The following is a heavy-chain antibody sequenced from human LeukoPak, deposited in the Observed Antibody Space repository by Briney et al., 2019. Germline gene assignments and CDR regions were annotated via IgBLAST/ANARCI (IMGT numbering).Heavy chain of an antibody. Sequence: GGSLRLSCAASGFTFSSYGMHWVRQAPGKGLEWVAVIWYDGSNKYYADSVKGRLTISRDNSKNTLYLQMNSLRAEDTAVYYCARRSYGSGSYYDDYWGQGTLVTVSS. J-gene: IGHJ4*02. V-gene: IGHV3-33*01. D-gene: IGHD3-10*01. CDR3: ARRSYGSGSYYDDY. CDR1: GFTFSSYG. CDR2: IWYDGSNK.